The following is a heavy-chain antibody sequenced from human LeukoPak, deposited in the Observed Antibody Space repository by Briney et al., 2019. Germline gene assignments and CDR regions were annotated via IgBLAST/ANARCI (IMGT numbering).Heavy chain of an antibody. D-gene: IGHD3-22*01. CDR3: ARDRDGTAYYPLDF. Sequence: GGSLRLSCAASGFTFSAYNMNWVRQAPGKGLEWVSSISSSSGYIYYADSVRGRFTVSRDNAKNSLYLQMNSLRAEDTAVYYCARDRDGTAYYPLDFRGQGTLVTVSS. CDR1: GFTFSAYN. V-gene: IGHV3-21*01. CDR2: ISSSSGYI. J-gene: IGHJ4*02.